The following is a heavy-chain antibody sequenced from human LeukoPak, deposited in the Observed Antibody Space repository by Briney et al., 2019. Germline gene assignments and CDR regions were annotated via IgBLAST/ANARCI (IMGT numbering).Heavy chain of an antibody. CDR2: ISESSSHR. Sequence: PGGSLRLSCEASRFIFSSYSMNWVRQAPGKGLEWLSYISESSSHRYYADSVKGRFTISRDNAKNSLYLEMNGLRAEDTATYYCARDRAALARIWGMDVWGQGTTVTVSS. CDR3: ARDRAALARIWGMDV. CDR1: RFIFSSYS. D-gene: IGHD5-12*01. V-gene: IGHV3-21*06. J-gene: IGHJ6*02.